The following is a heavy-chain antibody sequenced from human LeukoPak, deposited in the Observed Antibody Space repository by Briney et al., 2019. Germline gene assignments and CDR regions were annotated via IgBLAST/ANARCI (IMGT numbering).Heavy chain of an antibody. D-gene: IGHD5-18*01. CDR1: GLNFSNYW. Sequence: QSGGTLKLSCAASGLNFSNYWMSSVRQTPGKGLEWVANINRDGSEKYYVDSVEGQFTISRDNAKNSLFLQMNSLRVEDTAVYYCARRRGYSYGRNNYYFDYWGQGTLVTVSS. V-gene: IGHV3-7*03. CDR3: ARRRGYSYGRNNYYFDY. J-gene: IGHJ4*02. CDR2: INRDGSEK.